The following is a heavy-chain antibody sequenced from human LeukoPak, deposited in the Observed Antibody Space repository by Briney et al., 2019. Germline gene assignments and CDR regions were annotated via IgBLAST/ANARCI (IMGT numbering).Heavy chain of an antibody. V-gene: IGHV3-9*01. CDR1: GFTFDDYA. Sequence: GRSLRLSCAASGFTFDDYAMHWVRQAPGKGLEWVSGISWNSGKIGYADSVKGRFTISRDNAKNSLYLQMNSLRTEDTALYYCAKAAAPGYSYGYVDSWGQGTLVTVSS. CDR3: AKAAAPGYSYGYVDS. CDR2: ISWNSGKI. J-gene: IGHJ4*02. D-gene: IGHD5-18*01.